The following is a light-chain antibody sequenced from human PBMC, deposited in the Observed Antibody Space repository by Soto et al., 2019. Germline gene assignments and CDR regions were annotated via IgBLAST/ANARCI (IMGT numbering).Light chain of an antibody. J-gene: IGKJ3*01. CDR3: QQRSNFFT. Sequence: EIVLTQSPATLSLSPGERAALSCRASQSVSSYLAWYQHKPGQAPRLLIYDASNRATGIPARFSGSGSGTDFTLTISSLEPEDFAVYYCQQRSNFFTFGPGTKVDIK. CDR2: DAS. CDR1: QSVSSY. V-gene: IGKV3-11*01.